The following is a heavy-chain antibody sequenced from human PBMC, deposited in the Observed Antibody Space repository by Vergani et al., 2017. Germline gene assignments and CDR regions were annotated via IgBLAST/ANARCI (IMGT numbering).Heavy chain of an antibody. V-gene: IGHV1-2*02. J-gene: IGHJ6*02. Sequence: QVQLVQSGAEVKKPGASVKVSCKVSGYTLTELSMHWVRQAPGQGLEWMGWINPNSGGTNYAQKFQGRVTMTRDTSISTAYMELSRLRSDDTAVYYCARGTASIWFGVDLWYYYYGMDVWGQGTTVTVSS. D-gene: IGHD3-10*01. CDR1: GYTLTELS. CDR3: ARGTASIWFGVDLWYYYYGMDV. CDR2: INPNSGGT.